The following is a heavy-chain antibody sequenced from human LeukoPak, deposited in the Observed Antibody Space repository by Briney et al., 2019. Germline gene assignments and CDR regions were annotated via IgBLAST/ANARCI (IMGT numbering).Heavy chain of an antibody. Sequence: GASVEVSCKASGYTFNGYDINWVRQATGQGLEWMGWMNPNTGDTGYAQKFQGRVTMTRNTSIDTAYMELSGLKSEDTAVYYCTRGSLSGSSRDYWGQGTLVTVSS. V-gene: IGHV1-8*01. CDR3: TRGSLSGSSRDY. CDR2: MNPNTGDT. CDR1: GYTFNGYD. D-gene: IGHD1-26*01. J-gene: IGHJ4*02.